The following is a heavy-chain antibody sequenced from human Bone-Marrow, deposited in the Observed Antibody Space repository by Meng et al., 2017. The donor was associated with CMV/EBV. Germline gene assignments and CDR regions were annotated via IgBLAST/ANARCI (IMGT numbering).Heavy chain of an antibody. CDR1: GFTFSSYS. V-gene: IGHV3-21*01. D-gene: IGHD2-2*01. CDR2: ISSSSSCI. Sequence: GGSLRLSCAASGFTFSSYSMNWVRQAPGKGLEWVSSISSSSSCIYYADSVKGRFTISRDNAKNSLYLQMNSLRAEDTAVYYCARDSVVVVPAGYYFDYWGQGTLVTVSS. CDR3: ARDSVVVVPAGYYFDY. J-gene: IGHJ4*02.